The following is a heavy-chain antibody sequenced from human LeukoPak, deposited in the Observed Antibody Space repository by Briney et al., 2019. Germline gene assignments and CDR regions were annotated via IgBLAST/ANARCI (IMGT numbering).Heavy chain of an antibody. CDR1: GFTFSSYS. CDR3: AKGGSSGISY. V-gene: IGHV3-43*02. J-gene: IGHJ4*02. Sequence: GGSLRLSCAASGFTFSSYSMNWVRQAPGKGLEWVSLISGDGGKTYYADSVKGRFTISRDNSKNSLYLQMDSLRTEDTALYYCAKGGSSGISYWGQGTLVTVSS. D-gene: IGHD3-16*01. CDR2: ISGDGGKT.